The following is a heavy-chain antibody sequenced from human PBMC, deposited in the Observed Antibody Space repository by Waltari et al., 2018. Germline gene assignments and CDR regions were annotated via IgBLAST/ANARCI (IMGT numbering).Heavy chain of an antibody. D-gene: IGHD3-22*01. Sequence: QVQLVQSGAEVKKVGSSVKVSCKASVSTFSTHALSWVRQAPGHGLEWMGGIIPIFGTPSYAQVFQGRVTITADESTSTVYMEMSMLRSDDTAIYYCAGCRDSSGYLNCMDVWGQGTTVTVSS. CDR3: AGCRDSSGYLNCMDV. CDR1: VSTFSTHA. J-gene: IGHJ6*02. V-gene: IGHV1-69*01. CDR2: IIPIFGTP.